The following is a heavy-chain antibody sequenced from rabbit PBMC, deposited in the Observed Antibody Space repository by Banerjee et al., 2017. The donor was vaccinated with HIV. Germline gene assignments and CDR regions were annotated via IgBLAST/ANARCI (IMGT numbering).Heavy chain of an antibody. CDR2: IYAGSSGST. CDR1: GFSFSNKYV. V-gene: IGHV1S45*01. D-gene: IGHD4-1*01. Sequence: QEQLEESGGDLVKPEGSLTLTCTASGFSFSNKYVMCWVRQAPGKGLEWIACIYAGSSGSTYYASWVNGRFTISKTSSTTVTLQMTSLTAADTATYLCARDLAGVIGWNFNLWGPGTLVTVS. J-gene: IGHJ4*01. CDR3: ARDLAGVIGWNFNL.